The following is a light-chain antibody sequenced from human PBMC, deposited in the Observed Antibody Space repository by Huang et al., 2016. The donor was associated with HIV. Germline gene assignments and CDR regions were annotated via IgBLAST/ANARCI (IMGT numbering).Light chain of an antibody. CDR3: MQTIQLPLT. V-gene: IGKV2D-29*01. CDR1: QSLLHSDGKTN. J-gene: IGKJ4*01. CDR2: EVD. Sequence: DIVMTQTPLSLSVTPGQPASISCKSSQSLLHSDGKTNLYWYLQKAGQPPHLLIYEVDKRLSGVPDRFSGSGSGTHFTLKISLVEAEDVGVYYCMQTIQLPLTFGGGTKVEIK.